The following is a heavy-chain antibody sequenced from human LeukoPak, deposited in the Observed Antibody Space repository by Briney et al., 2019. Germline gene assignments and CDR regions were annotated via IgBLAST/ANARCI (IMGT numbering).Heavy chain of an antibody. J-gene: IGHJ4*02. CDR1: GFNFGSYS. D-gene: IGHD3-9*01. V-gene: IGHV3-30*04. CDR2: ISYDGSNK. CDR3: ARDNRYYDILTGPVDY. Sequence: GGSLRLSCAASGFNFGSYSMTWVRQAPGKGLEWVAVISYDGSNKYYADSVKGRFTISRDNSKNTLYLQMNSLRAEDTAVYYCARDNRYYDILTGPVDYWGQGTLVTVSS.